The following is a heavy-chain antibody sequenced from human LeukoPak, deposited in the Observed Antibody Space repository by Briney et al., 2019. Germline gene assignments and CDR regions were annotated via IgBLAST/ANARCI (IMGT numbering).Heavy chain of an antibody. Sequence: GGSLRLSCAASGFTFSNYNMNWVRQAPGRGLEWVSSILTTSQTYYPDSLRGRFTISRDNAKNSLYLQMNSLRAEDTAVYYCAKALSGSNWFASHWGQGTLVTVSS. D-gene: IGHD6-13*01. V-gene: IGHV3-69-1*01. CDR1: GFTFSNYN. J-gene: IGHJ4*02. CDR3: AKALSGSNWFASH. CDR2: ILTTSQT.